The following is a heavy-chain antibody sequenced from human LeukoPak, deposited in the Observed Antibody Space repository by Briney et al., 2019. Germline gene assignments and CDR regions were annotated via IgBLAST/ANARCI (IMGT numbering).Heavy chain of an antibody. Sequence: ASVKVSCKASGYTFTSYDINWVRQATGQGLEWMGWMNPNSGNTGYAQKFQGRVTMPRNTSISTAYMELSSLRSEDTAVYYCASPLGVVAGVREYYYYYGMDVWGQGTTVTVSS. CDR3: ASPLGVVAGVREYYYYYGMDV. CDR1: GYTFTSYD. CDR2: MNPNSGNT. J-gene: IGHJ6*02. V-gene: IGHV1-8*01. D-gene: IGHD6-19*01.